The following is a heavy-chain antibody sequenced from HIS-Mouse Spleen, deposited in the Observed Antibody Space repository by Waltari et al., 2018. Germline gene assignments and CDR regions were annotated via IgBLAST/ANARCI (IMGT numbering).Heavy chain of an antibody. J-gene: IGHJ4*02. V-gene: IGHV4-39*07. CDR1: GGSISSCSYY. D-gene: IGHD1-26*01. CDR2: IYYSGST. CDR3: AREPMPVGAFDY. Sequence: QLQLQESGPGLVKPSETLSLTCTVSGGSISSCSYYWGWIRQPPGKGLEWIGSIYYSGSTYYNPSLKSRVTISVDTSKNQFSLKLSSVTAADTAVYYCAREPMPVGAFDYWGQGTLVTVSS.